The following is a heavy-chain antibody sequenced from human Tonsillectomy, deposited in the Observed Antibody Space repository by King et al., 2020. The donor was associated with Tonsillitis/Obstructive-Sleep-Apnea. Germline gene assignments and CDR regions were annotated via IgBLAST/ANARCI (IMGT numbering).Heavy chain of an antibody. V-gene: IGHV4-34*01. CDR3: ARGRISRRWSGYYTEYYYYMDV. Sequence: VQLQQWGAGLLKPSETLSLTCAVYGGSFSGYYWSWIRQPPGKGLEWIGEINHSGSTNYNPSLKSRVTISVDTSKNQFSLKLSSVTAADTAVYYCARGRISRRWSGYYTEYYYYMDVWGKGTTVTVSS. CDR2: INHSGST. CDR1: GGSFSGYY. D-gene: IGHD3-3*01. J-gene: IGHJ6*03.